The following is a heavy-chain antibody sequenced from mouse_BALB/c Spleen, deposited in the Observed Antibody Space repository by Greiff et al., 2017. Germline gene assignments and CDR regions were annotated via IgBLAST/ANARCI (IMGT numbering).Heavy chain of an antibody. V-gene: IGHV1-80*01. D-gene: IGHD2-1*01. Sequence: QVHVKQSGAELVRPGSSVKISCKASGYAFSSYWMNWVKQRPGQGLEWIGQIYPGDGDTNYNGKFKGKATLTADKSSSTAYMQLSSLTSEDSAVYFCARPYGNYGFAYWGQGTLVTVSA. CDR2: IYPGDGDT. CDR3: ARPYGNYGFAY. J-gene: IGHJ3*01. CDR1: GYAFSSYW.